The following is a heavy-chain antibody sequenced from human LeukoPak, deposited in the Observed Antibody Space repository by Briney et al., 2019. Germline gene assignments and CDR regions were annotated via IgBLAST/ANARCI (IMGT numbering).Heavy chain of an antibody. V-gene: IGHV3-21*01. CDR3: ARDGAGGRRGAFDI. CDR2: ISSSSSYI. D-gene: IGHD3-10*01. Sequence: GGSLRLSCAASGFTFSSYSMNWVRQAPGKGLEWVSSISSSSSYIYYADSVKGRFTISRDNAKNSLYLQMNSLRAEDTAVYYCARDGAGGRRGAFDIWGQGTMVTVSS. J-gene: IGHJ3*02. CDR1: GFTFSSYS.